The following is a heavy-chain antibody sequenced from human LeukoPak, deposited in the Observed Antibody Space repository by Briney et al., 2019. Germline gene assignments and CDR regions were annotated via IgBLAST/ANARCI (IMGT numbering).Heavy chain of an antibody. Sequence: GGSLRLSCADSGFTFSSYWMSWVRQAPGKGLEWVANIKQDGSEKYYVDSVKGRFTISRDNAKNSLYLQMNSLRAEDTAVYYCARVLSLGIDVYYGMDVWGQGTTVTVSS. CDR3: ARVLSLGIDVYYGMDV. CDR1: GFTFSSYW. CDR2: IKQDGSEK. J-gene: IGHJ6*02. D-gene: IGHD7-27*01. V-gene: IGHV3-7*01.